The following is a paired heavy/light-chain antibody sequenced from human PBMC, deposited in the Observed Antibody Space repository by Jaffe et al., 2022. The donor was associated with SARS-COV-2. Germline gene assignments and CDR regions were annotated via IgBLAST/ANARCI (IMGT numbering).Heavy chain of an antibody. CDR2: ITNSGTTV. V-gene: IGHV3-48*03. Sequence: EVQLVESGGGLVQPGGSLRLSCAASGFIFSSYEMNWVRQAPGKGLEWISYITNSGTTVFYADSVKGRFTISRDNANNALYLQLSDLRAEDTAIYYCVREDSSSWNAHFDFWGQGALVAVSS. D-gene: IGHD6-13*01. J-gene: IGHJ4*02. CDR3: VREDSSSWNAHFDF. CDR1: GFIFSSYE.
Light chain of an antibody. V-gene: IGKV1-9*01. CDR1: QAISSY. J-gene: IGKJ3*01. Sequence: DIQLTQSPSFLSASVGDRVTITCRASQAISSYLAWYQQKAGKAPRVLIYAASTLQNGVPSRFSGSGSGTEFTLTISSLQPEDFATYFCLQLNSFPFTFGPGTTVDFK. CDR3: LQLNSFPFT. CDR2: AAS.